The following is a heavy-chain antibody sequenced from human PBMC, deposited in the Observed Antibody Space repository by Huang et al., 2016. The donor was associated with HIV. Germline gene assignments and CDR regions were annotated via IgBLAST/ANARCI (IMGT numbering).Heavy chain of an antibody. D-gene: IGHD2-15*01. CDR1: GGSISSRNYS. CDR2: IYYGGKT. CDR3: ARHNIYCSGGGCSSFDY. V-gene: IGHV4-39*01. Sequence: QLQLQESGPGLVKASETLSLTCIVSGGSISSRNYSWGWVRQPPGKGMEWIGSIYYGGKTFYNPSLKSRVTISVDTSKNQLSLKVRSVTAADTAVYYCARHNIYCSGGGCSSFDYWGQGTLVTVSS. J-gene: IGHJ4*02.